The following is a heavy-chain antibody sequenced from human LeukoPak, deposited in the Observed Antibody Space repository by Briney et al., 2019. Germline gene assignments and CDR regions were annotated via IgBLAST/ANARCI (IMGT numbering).Heavy chain of an antibody. J-gene: IGHJ6*02. CDR2: ISYDESDK. V-gene: IGHV3-30*03. Sequence: AGRSLRLSCAASGFTFSNYGMHWVSQAPGKGLEWVAVISYDESDKYYADSVKGRFTISRDNSKNTLYLQMNSLRAEDTAVYYCAREAPGHYGDYDDGMDVWGQGTTVTVSS. D-gene: IGHD4-17*01. CDR3: AREAPGHYGDYDDGMDV. CDR1: GFTFSNYG.